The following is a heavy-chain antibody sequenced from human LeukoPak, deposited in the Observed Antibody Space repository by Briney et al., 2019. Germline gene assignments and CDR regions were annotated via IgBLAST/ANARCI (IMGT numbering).Heavy chain of an antibody. J-gene: IGHJ4*02. D-gene: IGHD6-13*01. Sequence: GESLKISCKGSGYSFTSYWIGWVLQMTGKGLEWMVIIYPGDSDTRYSPSFQGQVTISADKSISTACLQWSSLKASDTAMYYCARQAAAGTPEDYWGQGTLVTVSS. CDR2: IYPGDSDT. V-gene: IGHV5-51*01. CDR1: GYSFTSYW. CDR3: ARQAAAGTPEDY.